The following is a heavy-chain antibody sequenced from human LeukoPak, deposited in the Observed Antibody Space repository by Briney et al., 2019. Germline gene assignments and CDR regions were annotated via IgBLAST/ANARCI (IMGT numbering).Heavy chain of an antibody. V-gene: IGHV1-18*01. J-gene: IGHJ3*02. CDR3: ARIRDGYNDAYDI. Sequence: ASVKVSCKASGYTFTSYGISWVRQAPGQGLEWMGWISAYNGNTNYAQKLQGRVTMTRDTSTSTVYMGLSSLRSEGTAVYYCARIRDGYNDAYDIWGQGTMVTVSS. CDR1: GYTFTSYG. CDR2: ISAYNGNT. D-gene: IGHD5-24*01.